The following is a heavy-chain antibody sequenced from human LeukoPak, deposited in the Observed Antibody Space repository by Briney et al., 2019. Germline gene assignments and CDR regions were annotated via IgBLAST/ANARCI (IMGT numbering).Heavy chain of an antibody. J-gene: IGHJ4*02. CDR2: MYYTGRT. D-gene: IGHD5-24*01. Sequence: SETLSLTCTVSGDSMSYYYWSWIRQTPGKGLEWLGYMYYTGRTKYNPSLKSRVTLSLDMSKNQFSLKLDSVTAADTAMYYCARITIHGNSDYWGQGTLVTVSS. V-gene: IGHV4-59*01. CDR1: GDSMSYYY. CDR3: ARITIHGNSDY.